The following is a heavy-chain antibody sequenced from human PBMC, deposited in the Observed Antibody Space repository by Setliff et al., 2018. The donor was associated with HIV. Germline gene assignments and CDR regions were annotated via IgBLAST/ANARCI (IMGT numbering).Heavy chain of an antibody. CDR3: ARPALGIGGGSRFDN. V-gene: IGHV4-39*01. CDR2: IHYGGFF. CDR1: GGSFRSSRYY. Sequence: PSETLSHTCTVSGGSFRSSRYYWGWIRQPPGKGLEWIGNIHYGGFFWYSPSLKSRVTISVDTSKNQFSLKLSSVTAADTAVYYCARPALGIGGGSRFDNWGQGTRVTVSS. J-gene: IGHJ4*02. D-gene: IGHD3-10*01.